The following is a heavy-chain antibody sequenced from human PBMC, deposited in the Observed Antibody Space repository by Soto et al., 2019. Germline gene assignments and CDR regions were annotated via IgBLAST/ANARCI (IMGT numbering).Heavy chain of an antibody. D-gene: IGHD3-3*01. Sequence: SETLSLTCTVSGGSISSSSYYWGWIRQPPGKGLGWIGSIYYSGSTYYNPSLKSRVTISVDTSKNQFSLKLSSVTAADTAVYYCARIDDFWSGYYYYMDVWGKGTTVTVSS. J-gene: IGHJ6*03. CDR2: IYYSGST. V-gene: IGHV4-39*01. CDR1: GGSISSSSYY. CDR3: ARIDDFWSGYYYYMDV.